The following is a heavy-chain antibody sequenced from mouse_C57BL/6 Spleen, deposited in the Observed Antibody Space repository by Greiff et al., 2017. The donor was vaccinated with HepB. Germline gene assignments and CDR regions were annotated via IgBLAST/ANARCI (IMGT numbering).Heavy chain of an antibody. CDR3: ARGRYSNPAMDY. D-gene: IGHD2-5*01. Sequence: EVQLQESGPGLVKPSQSLSLTCSVTGYSITSGYYWNWIRQFPGNKLEWMGYISYDGSNNYNPSLKNRISITRDTSKNQFFLKLNSVTTEDTATYYCARGRYSNPAMDYGGQGTSGTVSS. J-gene: IGHJ4*01. CDR1: GYSITSGYY. CDR2: ISYDGSN. V-gene: IGHV3-6*01.